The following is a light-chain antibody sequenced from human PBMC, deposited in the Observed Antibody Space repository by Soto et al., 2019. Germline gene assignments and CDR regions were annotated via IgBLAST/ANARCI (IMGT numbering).Light chain of an antibody. CDR3: QQYNDWPIT. Sequence: EIVMTQSPATLSVSPGKRATLSCRASQSVSSTLAWYQQRPGQSPRLFVYDASTRATGIPARFSGSGSGTEFTLTINSLQSEDFAVYYCQQYNDWPITFGQGTRLEIK. J-gene: IGKJ5*01. V-gene: IGKV3-15*01. CDR1: QSVSST. CDR2: DAS.